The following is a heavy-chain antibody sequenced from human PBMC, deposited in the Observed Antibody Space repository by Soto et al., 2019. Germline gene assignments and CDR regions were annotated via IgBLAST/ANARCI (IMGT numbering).Heavy chain of an antibody. D-gene: IGHD5-12*01. CDR3: ARDLNGMATITFYYYGMDV. Sequence: QVQLVESGGGVVQPGRSLRLSCAASGFTFSSYGMHWVRQAPGKGLEWVAVIWYDGSNKYYADSVKGRFTISRDNSKNTLYLQMNGLRAEDKAVYYCARDLNGMATITFYYYGMDVWGQGTTVTVSS. V-gene: IGHV3-33*01. CDR2: IWYDGSNK. J-gene: IGHJ6*02. CDR1: GFTFSSYG.